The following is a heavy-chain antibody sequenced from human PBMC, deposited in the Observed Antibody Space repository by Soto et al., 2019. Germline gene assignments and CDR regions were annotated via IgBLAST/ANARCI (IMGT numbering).Heavy chain of an antibody. CDR1: GGSISSYY. D-gene: IGHD2-8*01. Sequence: QVQLQESGPGLVKPSETLSLTCTVSGGSISSYYWSWIRQPPGKGLEWIGYIYYSGSTNYNPSLKSRVTISVDTSKNQFSLKLSSVTAADTAVYYCARTDLYCTNGVCYGPGIYYYYGMDVW. CDR2: IYYSGST. J-gene: IGHJ6*01. CDR3: ARTDLYCTNGVCYGPGIYYYYGMDV. V-gene: IGHV4-59*01.